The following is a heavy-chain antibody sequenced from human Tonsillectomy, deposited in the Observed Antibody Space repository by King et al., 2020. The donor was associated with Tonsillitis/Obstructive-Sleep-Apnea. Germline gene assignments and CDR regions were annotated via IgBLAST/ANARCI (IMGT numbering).Heavy chain of an antibody. CDR1: GFTFGDYA. CDR2: ISGDGGST. J-gene: IGHJ4*02. Sequence: VQLVESGGVVVQPGGSLRLSCAASGFTFGDYAMHWVRQAPGKGLEWVSLISGDGGSTYYADSVKGRFTISRDNSKNSLYLQMKSLRSEDTALYYCARAPTIFGVVYDYWGQGTLVTVSS. V-gene: IGHV3-43*02. D-gene: IGHD3-3*01. CDR3: ARAPTIFGVVYDY.